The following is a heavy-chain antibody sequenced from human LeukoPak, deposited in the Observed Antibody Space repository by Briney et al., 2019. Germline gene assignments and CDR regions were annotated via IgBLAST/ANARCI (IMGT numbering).Heavy chain of an antibody. CDR2: INPNSGGT. V-gene: IGHV1-2*02. Sequence: GASVKVSCKASGYTFTGYYMHWVRQAPGQGLEWMGWINPNSGGTNYAQKFQGRVTMTRDTSISTAYMELSRLRSDDTAVYYCAKRRGLELLYYYYMDVWAKGPRSPSP. CDR3: AKRRGLELLYYYYMDV. D-gene: IGHD1-7*01. J-gene: IGHJ6*03. CDR1: GYTFTGYY.